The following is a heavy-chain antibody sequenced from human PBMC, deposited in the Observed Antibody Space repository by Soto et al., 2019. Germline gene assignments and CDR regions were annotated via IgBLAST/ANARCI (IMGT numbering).Heavy chain of an antibody. CDR2: ISSTSSTV. D-gene: IGHD6-13*01. V-gene: IGHV3-48*01. CDR3: ARDPRYSSSQPL. Sequence: GGSLRLSCAASGFSFSIYSMNWVRQAPGKGLEWVSYISSTSSTVYYADSVKGRFTISRDNAKNSLFLQMNSLRAEDTAVYYCARDPRYSSSQPLWGQGTLVTVSS. CDR1: GFSFSIYS. J-gene: IGHJ4*02.